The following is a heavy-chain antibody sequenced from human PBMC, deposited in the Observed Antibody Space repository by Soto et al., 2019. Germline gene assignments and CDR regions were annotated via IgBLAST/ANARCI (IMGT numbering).Heavy chain of an antibody. Sequence: TSEALSLTCAVSGGSISRGGYSWSWIRQPPGKGLEWIGYIYHSGRTYYNPSLKSRVTISVDRSKNQFSLKLSSVTAADTAVYYCARLGYYDSSGYYPYYFDYWGQGTLVTVSS. D-gene: IGHD3-22*01. CDR2: IYHSGRT. V-gene: IGHV4-30-2*01. CDR1: GGSISRGGYS. J-gene: IGHJ4*02. CDR3: ARLGYYDSSGYYPYYFDY.